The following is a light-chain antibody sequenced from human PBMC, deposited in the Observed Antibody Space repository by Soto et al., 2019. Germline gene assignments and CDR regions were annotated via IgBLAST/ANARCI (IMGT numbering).Light chain of an antibody. J-gene: IGKJ5*01. CDR3: KQYGSSSIT. V-gene: IGKV3-20*01. CDR1: QSVSSN. Sequence: EIVLTQSPGTLSVSPGERATLSCRASQSVSSNLAWYQQKPGQAPRLLIYGAYNRATGIPVRFSGSGSGTDFTLTIRGLEPEDFAVYYCKQYGSSSITFGQGTRLEIK. CDR2: GAY.